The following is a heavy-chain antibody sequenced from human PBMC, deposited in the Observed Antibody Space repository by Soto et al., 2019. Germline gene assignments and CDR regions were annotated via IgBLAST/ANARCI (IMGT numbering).Heavy chain of an antibody. CDR2: INPSGGST. J-gene: IGHJ4*02. D-gene: IGHD6-13*01. CDR3: ARDLVWQQLVRKAAADRFDY. Sequence: ASVKVSCKASGYTFTSYYMHWGRQAPGQGLEWMGIINPSGGSTSYAQKFQGKVTMTRDTSTSTAYMELSSLRSEDTAVYYCARDLVWQQLVRKAAADRFDYWGQGTLVTVSS. V-gene: IGHV1-46*01. CDR1: GYTFTSYY.